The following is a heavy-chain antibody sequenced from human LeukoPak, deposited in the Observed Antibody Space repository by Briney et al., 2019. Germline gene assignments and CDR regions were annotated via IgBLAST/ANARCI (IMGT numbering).Heavy chain of an antibody. CDR2: MNPNSGNT. V-gene: IGHV1-8*01. D-gene: IGHD2-15*01. CDR3: AREWSRYCSGGSCYPRS. J-gene: IGHJ5*02. CDR1: GYTFTSYD. Sequence: ASVKVSCKASGYTFTSYDINWVRQATGQGLEWMGWMNPNSGNTGYAQKFQGRVTMTRNTSISTAYMELSSLRSEDTAVYYCAREWSRYCSGGSCYPRSWGQGTLVTVSS.